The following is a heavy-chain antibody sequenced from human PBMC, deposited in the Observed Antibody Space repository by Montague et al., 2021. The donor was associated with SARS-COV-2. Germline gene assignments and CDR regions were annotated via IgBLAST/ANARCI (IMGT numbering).Heavy chain of an antibody. V-gene: IGHV4-59*01. CDR2: MYDGGST. CDR3: ARISRNSGFVGVFDI. Sequence: SETLSLTCICSGGCLSSGNWGGDRKRTGLESSYTDYMYDGGSTKYNTSLKSPVTISADTPKNQFSLRLSSVTAADTAVYYCARISRNSGFVGVFDIWGQGTLVIVSS. D-gene: IGHD3-22*01. CDR1: GGCLSSGN. J-gene: IGHJ3*02.